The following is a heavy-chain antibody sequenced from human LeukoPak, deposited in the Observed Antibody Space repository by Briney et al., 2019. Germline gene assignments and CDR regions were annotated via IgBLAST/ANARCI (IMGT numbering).Heavy chain of an antibody. CDR3: ARVNTAMAEFDY. J-gene: IGHJ4*02. D-gene: IGHD5-18*01. CDR2: INHSGST. Sequence: SQTLSLTCTVSGGSISSGDYYWSWIRQPPGKGLEWIGEINHSGSTNYNPSLKSRVTISVDTSKNQFSLKLSSVTAADTAVYYCARVNTAMAEFDYWGQGTLVTVSS. V-gene: IGHV4-30-4*08. CDR1: GGSISSGDYY.